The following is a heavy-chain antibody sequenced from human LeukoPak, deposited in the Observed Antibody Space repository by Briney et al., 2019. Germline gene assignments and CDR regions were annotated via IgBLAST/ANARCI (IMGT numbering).Heavy chain of an antibody. V-gene: IGHV3-23*01. D-gene: IGHD5-12*01. CDR3: AKDGYSGYDLRGDLGDY. CDR1: GFTFSSYA. CDR2: ISGSGGST. Sequence: GGSLRLSCAASGFTFSSYAMSWVRQAPGKGLEWVSAISGSGGSTYYADSVKGRFTISRDNSKNTLYLQMNSLRAEDTAVYYCAKDGYSGYDLRGDLGDYWGQGTLVTVSS. J-gene: IGHJ4*02.